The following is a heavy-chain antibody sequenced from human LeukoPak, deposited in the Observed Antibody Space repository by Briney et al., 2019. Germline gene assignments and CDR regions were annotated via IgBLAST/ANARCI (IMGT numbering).Heavy chain of an antibody. J-gene: IGHJ1*01. CDR2: IYPGDSDT. Sequence: GESLKISCQGSGYSFTSYWIGWVRQLPGKGLEWMGIIYPGDSDTRYSPSFQGQVTISADKSISTAYLQWSSLKASDTAMYYCARRDDSSGYVYFQHWGQGTLVTVSS. CDR1: GYSFTSYW. V-gene: IGHV5-51*01. CDR3: ARRDDSSGYVYFQH. D-gene: IGHD3-22*01.